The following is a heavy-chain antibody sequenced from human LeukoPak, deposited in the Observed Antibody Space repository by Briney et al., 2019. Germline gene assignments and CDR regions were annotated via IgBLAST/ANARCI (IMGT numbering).Heavy chain of an antibody. V-gene: IGHV4-61*02. CDR2: IYTSGST. CDR3: AKRSSGWYKSAFDI. Sequence: SQTLSLTCTVSGGSISSGSYDWSWIRQPAGKGLEWIGRIYTSGSTNYNPSLKSRVTISVDTSKNQFSLKLSSVTAADTAVYYCAKRSSGWYKSAFDIWGQGTMVTVSS. J-gene: IGHJ3*02. D-gene: IGHD6-19*01. CDR1: GGSISSGSYD.